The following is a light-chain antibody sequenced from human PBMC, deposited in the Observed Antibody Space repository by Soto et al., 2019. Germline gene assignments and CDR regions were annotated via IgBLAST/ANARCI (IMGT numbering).Light chain of an antibody. V-gene: IGLV1-40*01. CDR2: GNS. CDR1: SSNIGAGYD. CDR3: QSYESSLSVV. Sequence: QSVLTQPPSVSGAPGQRVTISCTGSSSNIGAGYDVHWYQQLPGTAPKRLMYGNSNRPSGVPDRFSGSKSGTSASLAITGLQAEDEADYYCQSYESSLSVVFGGGTKLTVL. J-gene: IGLJ2*01.